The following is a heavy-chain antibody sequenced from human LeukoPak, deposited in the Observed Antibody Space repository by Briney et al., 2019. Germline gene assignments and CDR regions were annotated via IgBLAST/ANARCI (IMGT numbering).Heavy chain of an antibody. Sequence: ASVKLSCKASGYTFTDNHMHWVRQAPGQGLEWMGWIKPNSGGTNYAQRFQGRVTMTRDTSISTAYIELNSLRSDDTAVYYCVRGYCSGGSCSGAWFDPWGQGTLVTVSS. CDR3: VRGYCSGGSCSGAWFDP. V-gene: IGHV1-2*02. CDR2: IKPNSGGT. D-gene: IGHD2-15*01. J-gene: IGHJ5*02. CDR1: GYTFTDNH.